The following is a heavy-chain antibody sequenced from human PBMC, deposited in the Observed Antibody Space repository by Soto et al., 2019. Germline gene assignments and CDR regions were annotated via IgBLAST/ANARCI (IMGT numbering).Heavy chain of an antibody. V-gene: IGHV1-18*04. CDR2: ISGYNGDT. D-gene: IGHD2-8*01. J-gene: IGHJ4*02. Sequence: QVQLVQSGAEVKKPGASVKVSCKTSGYTFIGYGISWVRQAPGQGLEWMGWISGYNGDTKYAQKFPGRVTMTTDTSTNTAYMEVRNLRPDDTAVYYCARDSPGTKVFLVPKYDFWGQGTLVTVST. CDR3: ARDSPGTKVFLVPKYDF. CDR1: GYTFIGYG.